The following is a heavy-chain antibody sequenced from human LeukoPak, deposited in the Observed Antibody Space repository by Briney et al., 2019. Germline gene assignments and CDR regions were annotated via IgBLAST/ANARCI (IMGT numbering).Heavy chain of an antibody. D-gene: IGHD1-26*01. CDR3: AREGGGSGLWYYDL. CDR2: IGGGGVTT. J-gene: IGHJ2*01. CDR1: GFTFSSYF. Sequence: PWGAPRLSCAAPGFTFSSYFLHLVRQAPGEGPDFFSVIGGGGVTTFYADSVKDRFTISRDNSKNTLYLEMGSLRAEDMAVYYCAREGGGSGLWYYDLWGRGTLVTVSS. V-gene: IGHV3-64*02.